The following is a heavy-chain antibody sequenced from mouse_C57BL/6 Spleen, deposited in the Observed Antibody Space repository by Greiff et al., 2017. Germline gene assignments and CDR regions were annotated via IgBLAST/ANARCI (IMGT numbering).Heavy chain of an antibody. V-gene: IGHV3-6*01. J-gene: IGHJ4*01. Sequence: EVKLLESGPGLVKPSQSLSLTCSVTGYSITSGYYWNWIRQFPGNKLEWMGYISYDGSKNYNPALKNPIPITREPSKNQFFLQLNSVTTEVTATYNCARANGYADAMDYWGQGTSVTVSS. CDR1: GYSITSGYY. D-gene: IGHD2-2*01. CDR3: ARANGYADAMDY. CDR2: ISYDGSK.